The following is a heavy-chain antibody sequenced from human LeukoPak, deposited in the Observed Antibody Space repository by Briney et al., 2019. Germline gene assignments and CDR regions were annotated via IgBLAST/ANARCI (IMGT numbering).Heavy chain of an antibody. Sequence: PSETLSLTCTVPGDSISSSYWNWIRQSPGKGLEWIGYIYHSGSTNYNPSLKSRVTISVDTSKNQFSLKVTSVTAADTAVYYCARDRGLGFGSVFDYWGQGSLVTVSS. J-gene: IGHJ4*02. CDR2: IYHSGST. CDR1: GDSISSSY. V-gene: IGHV4-59*01. CDR3: ARDRGLGFGSVFDY. D-gene: IGHD3-10*01.